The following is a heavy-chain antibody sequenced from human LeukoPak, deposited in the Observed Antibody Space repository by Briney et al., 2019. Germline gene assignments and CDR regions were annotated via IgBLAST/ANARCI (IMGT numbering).Heavy chain of an antibody. CDR2: ISYDGSNK. D-gene: IGHD3-16*02. Sequence: GGSLRLSCAASGFTFSSYAMHWVRQAPGKGLEWVAVISYDGSNKYYADSVKGRFTISRDNSKNTLYLQMNSLRAEDTAVYYCARDRYDYVWGSYRYTDYWGQGTLVTVSS. J-gene: IGHJ4*02. V-gene: IGHV3-30-3*01. CDR1: GFTFSSYA. CDR3: ARDRYDYVWGSYRYTDY.